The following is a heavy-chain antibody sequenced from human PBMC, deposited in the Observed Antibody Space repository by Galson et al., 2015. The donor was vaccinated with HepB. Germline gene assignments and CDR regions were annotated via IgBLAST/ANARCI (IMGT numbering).Heavy chain of an antibody. CDR2: ISYDGSNK. V-gene: IGHV3-30*18. CDR1: GFTFSSYG. CDR3: AKEQLATLSPSYYMDV. Sequence: SLRLSCAASGFTFSSYGMHWVRQAPGKGLEWVAVISYDGSNKYYADSVKGRFTISRDNSKNTLYLQMNSLRAEDTAVYYCAKEQLATLSPSYYMDVWGKGTTVTVSS. J-gene: IGHJ6*03. D-gene: IGHD6-6*01.